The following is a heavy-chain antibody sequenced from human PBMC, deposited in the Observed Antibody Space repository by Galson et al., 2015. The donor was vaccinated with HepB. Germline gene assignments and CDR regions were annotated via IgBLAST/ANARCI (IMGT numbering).Heavy chain of an antibody. CDR2: ISAYNGNT. Sequence: SVKVSCKASGYSFTSYGINWVRQAPGQGLEWMGWISAYNGNTHYIDNLQGRLTMTTVTSTSTAYMELRGLRSDDTAVYYCARGRFDFWSGYWPKNYYYGMDVWGQGTTVTVSS. J-gene: IGHJ6*02. D-gene: IGHD3-3*01. V-gene: IGHV1-18*04. CDR1: GYSFTSYG. CDR3: ARGRFDFWSGYWPKNYYYGMDV.